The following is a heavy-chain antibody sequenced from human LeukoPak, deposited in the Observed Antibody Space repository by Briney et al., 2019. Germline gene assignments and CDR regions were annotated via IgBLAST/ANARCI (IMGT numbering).Heavy chain of an antibody. CDR3: ARGGAGFCSGGSCPPNWFDP. V-gene: IGHV1-18*01. D-gene: IGHD2-15*01. J-gene: IGHJ5*02. CDR2: SSAYNGNT. CDR1: VYTFTNYV. Sequence: AAVNVSCKSSVYTFTNYVFTWLRQAPGQGLDWMGWSSAYNGNTNYAQKLQGRVTMTTDTSTSTAYIELRSLRSDDTALYYCARGGAGFCSGGSCPPNWFDPWGQGTLVTVSS.